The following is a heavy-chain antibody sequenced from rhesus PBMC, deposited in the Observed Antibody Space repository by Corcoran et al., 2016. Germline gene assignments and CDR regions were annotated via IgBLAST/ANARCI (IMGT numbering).Heavy chain of an antibody. CDR1: GYSIRSGYG. V-gene: IGHV4-127*01. Sequence: QVQLQESGPGLVKPSETLSLACGVSGYSIRSGYGWIGIRRSRGRGVGGGGSTGGSGDSTHYNPPLKSRVTISKDTTKNQYSLNLTSVTAADTAVYYCARVTGYTRGWDGAYGLDSWGQGVVVIVSS. CDR2: TGGSGDST. J-gene: IGHJ6*01. CDR3: ARVTGYTRGWDGAYGLDS. D-gene: IGHD6-31*01.